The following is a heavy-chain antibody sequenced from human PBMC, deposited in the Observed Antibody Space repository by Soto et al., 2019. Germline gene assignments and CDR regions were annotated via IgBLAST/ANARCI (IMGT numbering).Heavy chain of an antibody. CDR3: AKTSPYSSSWYDFQH. D-gene: IGHD6-13*01. Sequence: EVQLLESGGGLVQPGGSLRLSCAASGFTFSSYAMSWVRQAPGKGLEWVSDISGSGDSTHYADSAKGRFTISRDNSKNTLYLQMNSLRAEDRAVYYCAKTSPYSSSWYDFQHWGQGTLVTVSS. CDR1: GFTFSSYA. J-gene: IGHJ1*01. CDR2: ISGSGDST. V-gene: IGHV3-23*01.